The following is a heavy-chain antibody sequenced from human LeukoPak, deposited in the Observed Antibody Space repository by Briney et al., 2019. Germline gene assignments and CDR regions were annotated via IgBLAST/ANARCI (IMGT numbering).Heavy chain of an antibody. J-gene: IGHJ4*02. CDR1: GFTFSSYS. CDR3: ARGYPTYSSGWYIFPFDY. D-gene: IGHD6-19*01. CDR2: ISTSGSYI. V-gene: IGHV3-21*01. Sequence: PGGSLRLSCEASGFTFSSYSMNWVRQAPGKGLEWVASISTSGSYIYYADSLRGRFTISRDNAKNSLYLQMSSLRAEDTAVYYCARGYPTYSSGWYIFPFDYWGQGTLVIVSS.